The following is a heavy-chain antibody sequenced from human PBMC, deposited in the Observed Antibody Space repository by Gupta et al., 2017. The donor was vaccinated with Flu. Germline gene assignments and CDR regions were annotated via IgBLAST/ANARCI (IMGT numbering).Heavy chain of an antibody. V-gene: IGHV3-15*01. D-gene: IGHD3-10*01. J-gene: IGHJ3*02. Sequence: EVQLVESGGDWVKPGGSLRLSCAASGFSFSYAYMNWVRQAPGKGLEWVGRLKSEADGGTADYAPPVKGRFTISRDDSKNTLWLQMNSLRTEDTAVYFCTTDSSGGITFDTWGQGAPVIVST. CDR2: LKSEADGGTA. CDR1: GFSFSYAY. CDR3: TTDSSGGITFDT.